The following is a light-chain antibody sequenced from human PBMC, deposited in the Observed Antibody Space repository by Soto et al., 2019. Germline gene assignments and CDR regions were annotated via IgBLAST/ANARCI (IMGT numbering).Light chain of an antibody. J-gene: IGKJ1*01. Sequence: DIQMTQSPSSLSASVGDRVTITCRASQGIGNYLAWYQQKPGKVPRLLIYAASTLQPGVPSRFSGSGSGTDFTLTISSLQPEDVETYYCQGYNSAPQPFGQGTKVDIK. CDR2: AAS. CDR3: QGYNSAPQP. CDR1: QGIGNY. V-gene: IGKV1-27*01.